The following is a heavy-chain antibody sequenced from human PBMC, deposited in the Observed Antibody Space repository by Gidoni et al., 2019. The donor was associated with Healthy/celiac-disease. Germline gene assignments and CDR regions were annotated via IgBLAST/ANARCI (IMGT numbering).Heavy chain of an antibody. CDR2: ISWNSGSI. CDR1: GFTFDDYA. Sequence: EVQLVESGGGWVQPGRSLRLSCADSGFTFDDYAMHWVRQAPGQGLGWVSGISWNSGSIGYADSLKGRFTISRDNAKNSLYLQMNSLRAEDTALYYCAKGAYYDILTGPYYFDYWGQGTLVTVSS. V-gene: IGHV3-9*01. CDR3: AKGAYYDILTGPYYFDY. D-gene: IGHD3-9*01. J-gene: IGHJ4*02.